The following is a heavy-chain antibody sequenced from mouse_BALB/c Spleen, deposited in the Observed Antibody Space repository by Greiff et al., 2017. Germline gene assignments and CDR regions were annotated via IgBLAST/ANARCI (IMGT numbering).Heavy chain of an antibody. CDR2: ISSGGSYT. V-gene: IGHV5-6*01. J-gene: IGHJ3*01. D-gene: IGHD2-1*01. CDR1: GFAFSSYG. CDR3: ARHDGNHEGFAY. Sequence: EVHLVESGGGLVKPGGSLKLSCAASGFAFSSYGMSWVRQTPDKRLEWVATISSGGSYTYYPDSVKGRFTISRDNAKNTLYLQMSSLKSEDTAMYYCARHDGNHEGFAYWGQGTLVTVSA.